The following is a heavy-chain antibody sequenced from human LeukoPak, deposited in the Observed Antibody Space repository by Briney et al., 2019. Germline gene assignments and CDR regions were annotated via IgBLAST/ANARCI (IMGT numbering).Heavy chain of an antibody. J-gene: IGHJ4*02. Sequence: GGSLRLSCAASGFTFSDYYMTWIRQAPGKGLEWVSYISGSGTTIYYADPVKGRFTISRDNAKNSLYLQMNSLRAEDTAVYYCARDRRVNYLFDYWGQGTLVTVSS. V-gene: IGHV3-11*01. CDR1: GFTFSDYY. CDR3: ARDRRVNYLFDY. CDR2: ISGSGTTI. D-gene: IGHD1-7*01.